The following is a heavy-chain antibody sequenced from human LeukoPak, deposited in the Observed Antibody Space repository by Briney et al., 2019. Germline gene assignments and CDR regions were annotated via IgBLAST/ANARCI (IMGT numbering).Heavy chain of an antibody. J-gene: IGHJ4*02. Sequence: GRSLRLSCAASGFTFDDYAMHWVRQAPGKGLEWVSGISWNSGSIGYADSVKGRFTISRDNAKNSLYLQMNSLRAEDTALYYCAKDRGYSSGWDYWGQGTLVTVSS. CDR1: GFTFDDYA. CDR2: ISWNSGSI. V-gene: IGHV3-9*01. CDR3: AKDRGYSSGWDY. D-gene: IGHD6-19*01.